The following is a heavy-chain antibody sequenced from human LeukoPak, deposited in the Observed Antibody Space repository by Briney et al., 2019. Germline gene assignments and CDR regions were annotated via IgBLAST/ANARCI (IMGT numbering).Heavy chain of an antibody. D-gene: IGHD1-1*01. CDR2: INAGYGNT. V-gene: IGHV1-3*01. CDR1: GYTFTSYA. CDR3: ARTTGTTRGYYYYGMDV. Sequence: ASVKVSCKASGYTFTSYAMHWVRQAPGQRLEWMGWINAGYGNTKYSQKFQGRVTITRDTSASTAYMELSSLRSEDTAVYYCARTTGTTRGYYYYGMDVWGQGITVTVSS. J-gene: IGHJ6*02.